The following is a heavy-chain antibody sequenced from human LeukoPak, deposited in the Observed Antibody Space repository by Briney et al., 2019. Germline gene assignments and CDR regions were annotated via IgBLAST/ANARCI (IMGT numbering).Heavy chain of an antibody. J-gene: IGHJ4*02. CDR1: GFTFSSYS. D-gene: IGHD4-23*01. CDR2: IRSEADGGTL. CDR3: TTVIMGTPKDDY. Sequence: PGGSLRLSCAASGFTFSSYSMNWVRQAPGKGLEWVGRIRSEADGGTLDYAALAKGRFTISRDASKNTLYLQMNSLKTEDTAVYYCTTVIMGTPKDDYWGQGTLVTVSS. V-gene: IGHV3-15*01.